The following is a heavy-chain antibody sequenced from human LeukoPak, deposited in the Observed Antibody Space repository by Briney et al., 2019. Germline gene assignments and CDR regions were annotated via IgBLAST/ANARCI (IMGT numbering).Heavy chain of an antibody. J-gene: IGHJ5*02. CDR1: GGSFSGYY. CDR2: INHSGST. D-gene: IGHD2-2*01. V-gene: IGHV4-34*01. CDR3: AREIVVVPAARHSYWFDP. Sequence: SETLSLTCAVYGGSFSGYYWSWIRQPPGKGLEWIGEINHSGSTNYNPSLKSRVTISVDTSKNQFSLKLSSVTAADTAVYYCAREIVVVPAARHSYWFDPWGQGTLVTVSS.